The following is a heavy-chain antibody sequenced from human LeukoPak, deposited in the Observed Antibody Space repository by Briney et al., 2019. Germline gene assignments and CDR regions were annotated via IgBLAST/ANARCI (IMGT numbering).Heavy chain of an antibody. J-gene: IGHJ4*02. Sequence: GGSLRLSCAASGFTFESYAMSWVRQAPGKGLEWVSAISGSGGYIHYADSVKDRFTISRDNSKNTLYLQMNSLRAEDTAVYYCVRDDDRPDNGLDYWGQGTLVTVSS. CDR1: GFTFESYA. V-gene: IGHV3-23*01. CDR2: ISGSGGYI. D-gene: IGHD3-22*01. CDR3: VRDDDRPDNGLDY.